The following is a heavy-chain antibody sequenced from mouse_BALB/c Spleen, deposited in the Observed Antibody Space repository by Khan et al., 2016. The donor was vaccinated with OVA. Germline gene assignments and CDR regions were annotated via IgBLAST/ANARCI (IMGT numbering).Heavy chain of an antibody. Sequence: EVELVESGGGLVQPGGSRKLSCAASGFTFSGFGMHWVRQAPEKGLEWVAFISSGSSTIYYADTVKGRFTISRDNPKNTLFLQMTSLRSEDTAMYCCARTGYCCFDYWGQGTTLTVSS. J-gene: IGHJ2*01. CDR1: GFTFSGFG. V-gene: IGHV5-17*02. CDR2: ISSGSSTI. CDR3: ARTGYCCFDY. D-gene: IGHD2-3*01.